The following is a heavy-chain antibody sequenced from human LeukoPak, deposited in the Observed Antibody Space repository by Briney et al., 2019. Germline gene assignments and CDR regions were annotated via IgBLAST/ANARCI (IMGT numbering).Heavy chain of an antibody. CDR1: GDSISSSSYY. CDR2: MYYSGNT. CDR3: ARPGYYYDSSGYYYRDF. J-gene: IGHJ4*02. D-gene: IGHD3-22*01. V-gene: IGHV4-39*01. Sequence: SETLSLTCTVSGDSISSSSYYWGWIRQPPGEGLEWIGSMYYSGNTNYNPSLKSRVTISVDTSKNQFSLKLSSVTAADTAVYYCARPGYYYDSSGYYYRDFWGQGILVSVSS.